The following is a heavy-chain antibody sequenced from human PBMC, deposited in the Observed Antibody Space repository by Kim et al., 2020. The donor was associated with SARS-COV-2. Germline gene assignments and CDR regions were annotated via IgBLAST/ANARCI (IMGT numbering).Heavy chain of an antibody. Sequence: YYTPSLKSRVTISVDTSKNQFSLKLSSVTAADTAVYYCARGYNWNPMGYWGQGTLVTVSS. J-gene: IGHJ4*02. D-gene: IGHD1-20*01. V-gene: IGHV4-39*01. CDR3: ARGYNWNPMGY.